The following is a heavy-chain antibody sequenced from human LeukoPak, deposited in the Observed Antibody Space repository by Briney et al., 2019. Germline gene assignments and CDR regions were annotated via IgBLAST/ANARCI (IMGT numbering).Heavy chain of an antibody. D-gene: IGHD3-10*01. V-gene: IGHV3-23*01. Sequence: HPGGSLRLSCAASGFTFSSYAMSWVRQAPGKGLEWVSAISGSGGSTYYADSVKGRFTISRDNSKNTLYLQMNSRRAEDTAVYYCAKDPYYYGSGSYFDYGSQGTLLTVSS. CDR2: ISGSGGST. J-gene: IGHJ4*02. CDR1: GFTFSSYA. CDR3: AKDPYYYGSGSYFDY.